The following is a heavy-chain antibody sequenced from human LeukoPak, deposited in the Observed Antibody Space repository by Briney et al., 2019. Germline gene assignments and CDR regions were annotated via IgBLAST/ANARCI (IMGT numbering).Heavy chain of an antibody. CDR3: ARESGAFSPFGF. J-gene: IGHJ4*02. D-gene: IGHD1-26*01. V-gene: IGHV4-4*02. CDR2: VHLRGTS. CDR1: GGSILTTNW. Sequence: SETLSLTCAVSGGSILTTNWWSWVRQPPGKGLEWIGEVHLRGTSNYNPSLKSRVSMSIDKSKNQLSLKLTSVTAADTAMYYCARESGAFSPFGFWGQGTLVTVSS.